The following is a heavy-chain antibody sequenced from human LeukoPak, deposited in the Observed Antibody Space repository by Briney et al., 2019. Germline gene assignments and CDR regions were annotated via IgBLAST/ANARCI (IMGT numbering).Heavy chain of an antibody. V-gene: IGHV4-30-2*01. D-gene: IGHD3-10*01. CDR1: GGSISSGDYP. CDR2: IFHTGHT. CDR3: ARGFYGAGSHFDF. J-gene: IGHJ4*02. Sequence: SQTLSDTCTVSGGSISSGDYPGSWIRQPPGKGLEWIGYIFHTGHTSYNPSLKSRVPIPVGMSKNHLFLRLTSVTAADTAVYSCARGFYGAGSHFDFWGQGTLVTVSS.